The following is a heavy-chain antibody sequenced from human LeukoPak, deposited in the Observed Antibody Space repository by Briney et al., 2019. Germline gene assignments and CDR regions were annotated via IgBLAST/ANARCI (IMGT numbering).Heavy chain of an antibody. V-gene: IGHV3-74*01. Sequence: GGSLRLSCAASGFTFSSYWMHWVRQAPGKGLVWASRINSDGSSTSYADSVKGRFTISRDNAKNTLYLQMNSLRAEDTAVYYCAQHSNYWGQGILVTVSS. D-gene: IGHD2-2*01. J-gene: IGHJ4*02. CDR1: GFTFSSYW. CDR2: INSDGSST. CDR3: AQHSNY.